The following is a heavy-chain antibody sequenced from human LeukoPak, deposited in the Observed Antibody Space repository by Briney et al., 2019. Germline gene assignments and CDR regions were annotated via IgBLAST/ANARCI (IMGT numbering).Heavy chain of an antibody. J-gene: IGHJ4*02. CDR1: GESLSDYY. V-gene: IGHV4-34*01. CDR3: ARDESSGYYYRGDH. CDR2: IYHSGTT. Sequence: SETLSLTCAVYGESLSDYYWSWIRQPPGKGLEWIGEIYHSGTTNYNPSLKSRVTISVDKSKNQFSLKLSSATAADTAVYYCARDESSGYYYRGDHWGQGTLVTVSS. D-gene: IGHD3-22*01.